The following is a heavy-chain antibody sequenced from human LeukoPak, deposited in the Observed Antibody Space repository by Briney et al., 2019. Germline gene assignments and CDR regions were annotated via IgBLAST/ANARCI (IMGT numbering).Heavy chain of an antibody. CDR3: ARDRIQLWFFGSNWYFDL. D-gene: IGHD5-18*01. J-gene: IGHJ2*01. V-gene: IGHV1-2*02. CDR1: GYTFTGYY. Sequence: GASVKVSCKASGYTFTGYYMLWVRQAPGQGREWMGWINPNRGGTNYAQKFQGRVTRTRDTSISTAYMELSALRSDDTAVYYCARDRIQLWFFGSNWYFDLWGGGTLVTVSS. CDR2: INPNRGGT.